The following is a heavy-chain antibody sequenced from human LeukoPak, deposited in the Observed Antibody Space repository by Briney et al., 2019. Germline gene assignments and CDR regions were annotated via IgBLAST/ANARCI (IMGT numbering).Heavy chain of an antibody. D-gene: IGHD1-14*01. V-gene: IGHV4-61*09. CDR3: ASGLRRRAPNQYYFDY. CDR2: FYSSGST. CDR1: GASINSGSYY. J-gene: IGHJ4*02. Sequence: SETLSLTCTVSGASINSGSYYWRWIRQPAGKGLEFIGHFYSSGSTNYNPSLKSRVSISVDTSKNQFSLKLSSVTAADTAVYYCASGLRRRAPNQYYFDYWGQGTLVTVSS.